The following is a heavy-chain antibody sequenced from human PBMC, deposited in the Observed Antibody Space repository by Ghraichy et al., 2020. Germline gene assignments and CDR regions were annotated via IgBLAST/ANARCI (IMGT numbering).Heavy chain of an antibody. CDR1: GFSFSGFA. D-gene: IGHD2/OR15-2a*01. J-gene: IGHJ1*01. Sequence: GESLNISCVASGFSFSGFAMYWVRQAPGKGLEWVSTITGDGDSTYHADSVKGRFTISRDNSKNMLYLQMNSLRAEDTAVYYCAKDPGNIVGHFQYWGQGTLVTVSS. CDR3: AKDPGNIVGHFQY. CDR2: ITGDGDST. V-gene: IGHV3-23*01.